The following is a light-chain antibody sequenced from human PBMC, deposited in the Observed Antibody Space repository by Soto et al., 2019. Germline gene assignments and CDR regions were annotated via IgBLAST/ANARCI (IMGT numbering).Light chain of an antibody. CDR1: QSISSW. CDR3: QQYTNPWT. Sequence: DIPMTQSPPTLSASVGDRVTITCRASQSISSWLAWYQQRPGKAPNLLIYDVSSLESGVPSRFSRSGSGTEFNLTISRMQTDVFETYYCQQYTNPWTFGQVTKVEIK. CDR2: DVS. J-gene: IGKJ1*01. V-gene: IGKV1-5*01.